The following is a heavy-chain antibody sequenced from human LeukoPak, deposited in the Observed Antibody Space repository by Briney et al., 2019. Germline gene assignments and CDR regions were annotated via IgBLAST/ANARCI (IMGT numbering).Heavy chain of an antibody. Sequence: PGGSLRLSCAASGFTFSSYWMSWVRQAPGKGLEWVANIKQDGSEKYYVDSVKGRFTISRDNAKNSLYLQMNSLRAEDTAVYYCARGEYSGYDYMAKWSFDYWGQGTLVTVSS. V-gene: IGHV3-7*01. CDR2: IKQDGSEK. J-gene: IGHJ4*02. CDR1: GFTFSSYW. CDR3: ARGEYSGYDYMAKWSFDY. D-gene: IGHD5-12*01.